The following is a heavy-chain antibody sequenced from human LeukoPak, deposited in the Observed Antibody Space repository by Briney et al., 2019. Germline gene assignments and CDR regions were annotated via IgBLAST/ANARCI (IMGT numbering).Heavy chain of an antibody. CDR1: GYTFTSYA. J-gene: IGHJ5*02. D-gene: IGHD6-13*01. CDR3: ARGAAAGTFGWFDP. V-gene: IGHV1-3*01. CDR2: INAGNGNT. Sequence: ASVHVSCKASGYTFTSYAMHWVRQAPGQRLEWMGWINAGNGNTKYSQKFQGRVTITRDTSASTAYMELSSLRSEDTAVYYCARGAAAGTFGWFDPWGQGTLVTVSS.